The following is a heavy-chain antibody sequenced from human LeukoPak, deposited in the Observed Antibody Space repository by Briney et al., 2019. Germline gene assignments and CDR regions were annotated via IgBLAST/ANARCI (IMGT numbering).Heavy chain of an antibody. J-gene: IGHJ4*02. Sequence: GGSLRLSCAASGFTFSSYSMNWVRQAPGKGLEWVSYISSSGSTIYYADSVKGRFTISRDNAKNSLYLQMNSLRAEDTAVYYCARESSSTYYFDYWGQGTLVTVSS. V-gene: IGHV3-48*04. CDR2: ISSSGSTI. CDR3: ARESSSTYYFDY. CDR1: GFTFSSYS. D-gene: IGHD6-6*01.